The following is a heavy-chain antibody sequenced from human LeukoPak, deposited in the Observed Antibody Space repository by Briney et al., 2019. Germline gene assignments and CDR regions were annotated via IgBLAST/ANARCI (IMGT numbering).Heavy chain of an antibody. Sequence: GGSLRLSCAASGFSFSTYAMQWLRQAPGKGLEWVAVVSHDTRTKYYTDSLKGRFTISRDNSKNTLYLQMNGLRTDDTAVYYCARAIVGTENFDYWGQGTLVTVSS. CDR2: VSHDTRTK. J-gene: IGHJ4*02. V-gene: IGHV3-30*10. CDR1: GFSFSTYA. CDR3: ARAIVGTENFDY. D-gene: IGHD5-12*01.